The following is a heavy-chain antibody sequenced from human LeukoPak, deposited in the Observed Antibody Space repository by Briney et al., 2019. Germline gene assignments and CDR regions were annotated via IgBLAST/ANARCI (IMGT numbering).Heavy chain of an antibody. Sequence: SETLSPTCTVSGGSISSSSYYWGWIRQPPGKGLEWIGSIYYSGSTYYNPSLKSRVTISVDTSKNQFSLKLSSVTAADTAVYYCARLARSFPGVDYWGQGTLVTVSS. V-gene: IGHV4-39*01. CDR1: GGSISSSSYY. J-gene: IGHJ4*02. D-gene: IGHD1-26*01. CDR2: IYYSGST. CDR3: ARLARSFPGVDY.